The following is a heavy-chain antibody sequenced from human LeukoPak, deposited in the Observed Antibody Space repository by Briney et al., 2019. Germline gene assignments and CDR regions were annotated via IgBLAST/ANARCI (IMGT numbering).Heavy chain of an antibody. CDR2: INHSGST. D-gene: IGHD6-19*01. Sequence: SETLSLTCAVYGGSFSGYYWSWIRQPPGKGLEWIGEINHSGSTNYNPSLKSRVIISVDTCKNQFSLKLSSVTAADTAVYYCARATSSSGWYRGPDYWGQGTLVTVSS. J-gene: IGHJ4*02. V-gene: IGHV4-34*01. CDR3: ARATSSSGWYRGPDY. CDR1: GGSFSGYY.